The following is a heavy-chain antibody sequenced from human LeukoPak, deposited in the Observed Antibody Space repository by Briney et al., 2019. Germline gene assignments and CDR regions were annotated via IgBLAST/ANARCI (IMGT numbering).Heavy chain of an antibody. CDR3: ARVDSCGGDCYWLNYFDY. Sequence: ASVKVSCTASGYTFTSYYMHWVRQAPGQGLEWMGIINPSGGSTSYAQKFQGRVTMTRDTSTSTVYMELSSLRSEDTAVYYCARVDSCGGDCYWLNYFDYWGQGTLVTVSS. CDR1: GYTFTSYY. J-gene: IGHJ4*02. D-gene: IGHD2-21*02. V-gene: IGHV1-46*01. CDR2: INPSGGST.